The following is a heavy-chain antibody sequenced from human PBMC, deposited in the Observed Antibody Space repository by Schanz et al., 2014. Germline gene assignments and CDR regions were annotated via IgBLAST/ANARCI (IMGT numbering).Heavy chain of an antibody. D-gene: IGHD6-19*01. V-gene: IGHV3-21*01. CDR1: EFTFSSYK. Sequence: EAQLVESGGGLVKPGGSLRLSCEASEFTFSSYKMNWVRQAPGKGLEWVSSISSSGSYIHYADSVKGRFTISRDNAKNTLYLQMNSLRAEDTALYYCAIIGVMVAVAGTRADYWGQGTLVTVSS. CDR3: AIIGVMVAVAGTRADY. CDR2: ISSSGSYI. J-gene: IGHJ4*02.